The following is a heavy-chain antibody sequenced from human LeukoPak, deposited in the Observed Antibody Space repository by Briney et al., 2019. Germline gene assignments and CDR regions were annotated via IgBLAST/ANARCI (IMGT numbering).Heavy chain of an antibody. CDR3: ARARSTRLTHWFDP. CDR1: GYTFTSYD. CDR2: MNADSGDT. Sequence: ASVKVSCKASGYTFTSYDINWLRQATGQGLEWMGWMNADSGDTGYAQKFQGRVTMTRNTSITTAYMELNNLRSEDTAMYYCARARSTRLTHWFDPWGQGTLVTVSS. V-gene: IGHV1-8*01. J-gene: IGHJ5*02.